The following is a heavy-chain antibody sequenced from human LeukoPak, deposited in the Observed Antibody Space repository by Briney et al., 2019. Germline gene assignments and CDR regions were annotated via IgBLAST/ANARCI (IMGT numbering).Heavy chain of an antibody. CDR1: GGSMNNYY. V-gene: IGHV4-59*01. CDR2: IYYTGRS. J-gene: IGHJ4*02. D-gene: IGHD2-21*02. Sequence: SETLSLTCTVSGGSMNNYYSSWLRQPPGKGLEWIAYIYYTGRSNYSPSLKSRVTISVDTSKNQFSLRLSSVTAADTAVYYCARLYCGSDCYAFDYWGQGALVTVSS. CDR3: ARLYCGSDCYAFDY.